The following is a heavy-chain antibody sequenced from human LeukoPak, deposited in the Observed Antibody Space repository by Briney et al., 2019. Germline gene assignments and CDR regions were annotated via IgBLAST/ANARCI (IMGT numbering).Heavy chain of an antibody. J-gene: IGHJ5*02. CDR3: ARVLYGSGSNDWFDP. D-gene: IGHD3-10*01. Sequence: SETLSLTCTVSGGSISSYYWSWIRQPAGKGLEWIGRIYTSGSTNYNPSLKSRVTISVDTSKNQFSLKLSSVTAADTAVYYCARVLYGSGSNDWFDPWGQGTLVTVSS. CDR1: GGSISSYY. CDR2: IYTSGST. V-gene: IGHV4-4*07.